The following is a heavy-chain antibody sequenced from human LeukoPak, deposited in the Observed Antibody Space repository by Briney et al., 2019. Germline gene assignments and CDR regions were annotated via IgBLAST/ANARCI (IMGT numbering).Heavy chain of an antibody. D-gene: IGHD3-16*02. CDR2: IMKEDGSEK. CDR3: ARPLGVTVRGDNDAFDI. CDR1: RGTIGNYW. Sequence: AGSLILSCAASRGTIGNYWMSWGRQAPGKGLERVANIMKEDGSEKNYVESVKGRFTISRDNAENSLYLQMNSLRAADTAVYYCARPLGVTVRGDNDAFDIGGQGTMVTVSS. V-gene: IGHV3-7*01. J-gene: IGHJ3*02.